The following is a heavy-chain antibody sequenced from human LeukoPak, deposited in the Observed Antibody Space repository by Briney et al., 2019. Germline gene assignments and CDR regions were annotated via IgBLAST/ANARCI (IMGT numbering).Heavy chain of an antibody. Sequence: SGTLSLTCTVSGASIIGPKWWNWVRLSPGKGMEWIGEIFHTGSTHYNPSLKSRVTISVDTSKNQFSLILTSVTDADPAVYYCATSSGWYRYDSWGQGALVTVSS. CDR3: ATSSGWYRYDS. J-gene: IGHJ4*02. D-gene: IGHD6-19*01. CDR2: IFHTGST. V-gene: IGHV4-4*02. CDR1: GASIIGPKW.